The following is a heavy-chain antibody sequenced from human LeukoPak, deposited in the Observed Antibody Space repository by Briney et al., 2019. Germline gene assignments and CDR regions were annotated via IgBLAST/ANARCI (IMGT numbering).Heavy chain of an antibody. Sequence: SQTLSLTCTVSGGSINSGGYYWSWIRQHPGKGLEWIGYIYYSGSTYYNSSLKRRLSISLDTSQNQFSLKLRSVTAEDTAVYYCARERRLEGQGEFDYWGQGTLVTVSS. CDR2: IYYSGST. CDR3: ARERRLEGQGEFDY. CDR1: GGSINSGGYY. V-gene: IGHV4-31*03. J-gene: IGHJ4*02. D-gene: IGHD1-1*01.